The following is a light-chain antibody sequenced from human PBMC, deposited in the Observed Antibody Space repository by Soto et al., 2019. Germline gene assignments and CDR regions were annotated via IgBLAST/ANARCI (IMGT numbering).Light chain of an antibody. V-gene: IGKV3-15*01. CDR1: QSVAGD. CDR2: GAS. J-gene: IGKJ5*01. CDR3: QQYNKWPQT. Sequence: EIVMTQSPATLSVSPGERVTLSCRASQSVAGDLAWYHHKPGQAPRLLIRGASNRATGIPARFSAVGSGTEFTLTISSLQSEDFGVYYCQQYNKWPQTFGQGTRLEIK.